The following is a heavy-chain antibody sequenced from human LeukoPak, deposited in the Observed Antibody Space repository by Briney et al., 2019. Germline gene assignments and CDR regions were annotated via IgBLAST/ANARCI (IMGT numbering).Heavy chain of an antibody. CDR3: AKRFITMIVVVAKE. V-gene: IGHV3-23*01. CDR2: ISGSGGST. CDR1: GFTFSSYA. J-gene: IGHJ4*02. D-gene: IGHD3-22*01. Sequence: HTGASLRLSCAASGFTFSSYAMSWVRQAPGKGLEWVSPISGSGGSTYYADSVKGRFTISRDNSKNTLYLQMNSLRAEDTAVYYCAKRFITMIVVVAKEWGQGTLVTVSS.